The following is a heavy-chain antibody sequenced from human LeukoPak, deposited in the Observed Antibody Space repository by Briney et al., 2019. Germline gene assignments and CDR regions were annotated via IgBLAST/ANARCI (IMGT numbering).Heavy chain of an antibody. CDR3: ARRFGAARDDYVDV. CDR1: GFTFSTYS. Sequence: PGGSLRLSCAASGFTFSTYSMNWVRQAPGKGLEGVSYISSRSSTIFYADSVKRRFTISRDNPKNSLYLQMNSLRAEDTAVYYCARRFGAARDDYVDVWGKGTAVTVSS. D-gene: IGHD3-16*01. J-gene: IGHJ6*03. V-gene: IGHV3-48*01. CDR2: ISSRSSTI.